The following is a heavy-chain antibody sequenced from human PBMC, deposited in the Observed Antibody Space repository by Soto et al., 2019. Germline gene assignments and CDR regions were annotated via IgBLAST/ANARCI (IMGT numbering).Heavy chain of an antibody. D-gene: IGHD3-22*01. J-gene: IGHJ4*02. CDR2: ISGGGDIT. Sequence: GGSLRLSCAASGFTFSSYTMTWVRQAPGKGLEWVSVISGGGDITHYADSVKGRFTISRDNSKNTLYLQMNSLRAEDTAVYYCAIDVINYCDSSGYFLPAYYFDYWGQGTLVTVSS. CDR3: AIDVINYCDSSGYFLPAYYFDY. V-gene: IGHV3-23*01. CDR1: GFTFSSYT.